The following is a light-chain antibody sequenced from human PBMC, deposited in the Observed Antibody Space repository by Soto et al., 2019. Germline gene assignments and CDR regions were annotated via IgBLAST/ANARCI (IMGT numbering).Light chain of an antibody. V-gene: IGKV1-9*01. CDR2: AAS. CDR3: QQLNSYPYT. CDR1: QGISSY. Sequence: DIPLTQSPSFMSASVGDRVTITCRASQGISSYLAWYQQKPGKAPKLLSSAASTLQSGVPSRFSGSGSGTEFTLTSSSLQPEDFATYYCQQLNSYPYTFGQGTKLEIK. J-gene: IGKJ2*01.